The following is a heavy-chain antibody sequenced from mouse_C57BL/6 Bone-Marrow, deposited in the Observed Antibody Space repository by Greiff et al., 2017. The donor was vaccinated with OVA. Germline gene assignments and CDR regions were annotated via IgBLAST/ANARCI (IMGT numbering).Heavy chain of an antibody. J-gene: IGHJ2*01. Sequence: VQLQQSGAELARPGASVKLSCKASGFTFTSYGISWVKQRTGQGLGWIGEIYPRSGNTYYNEKFKGKATLTADKSSSTAYMELRSLTTEDSAVYFCARWDYGSSYVKGFDDWGHGTTLTVAS. CDR2: IYPRSGNT. V-gene: IGHV1-81*01. D-gene: IGHD1-1*01. CDR3: ARWDYGSSYVKGFDD. CDR1: GFTFTSYG.